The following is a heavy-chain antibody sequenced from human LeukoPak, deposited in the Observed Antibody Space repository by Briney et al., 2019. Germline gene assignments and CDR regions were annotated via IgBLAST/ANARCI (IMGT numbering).Heavy chain of an antibody. Sequence: ASVKVSCKASGYTFTSYGISWVRQAPGQGLEWMGWISAYNGNTNYAQKLQGRVTMTTDTSTSTAYMELRSLRSDDTAVYYCARDQRFLEWLYYDYYYYGMDVWGQGTTVTVSS. D-gene: IGHD3-3*01. CDR2: ISAYNGNT. V-gene: IGHV1-18*01. J-gene: IGHJ6*02. CDR3: ARDQRFLEWLYYDYYYYGMDV. CDR1: GYTFTSYG.